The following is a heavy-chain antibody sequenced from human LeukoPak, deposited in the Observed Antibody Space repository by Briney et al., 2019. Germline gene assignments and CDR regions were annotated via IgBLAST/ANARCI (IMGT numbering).Heavy chain of an antibody. CDR2: IKQDGSQK. D-gene: IGHD1-1*01. Sequence: GGSLRLSCAASGFTFSSYWMSWVRQAPGKGPEWVANIKQDGSQKDYVDSVKGRFTISRDNAKNSLYLQMNSLRAEDTAVYYCAREDWRILSYYYGKDVWGQGTTVTVSS. CDR3: AREDWRILSYYYGKDV. V-gene: IGHV3-7*01. J-gene: IGHJ6*02. CDR1: GFTFSSYW.